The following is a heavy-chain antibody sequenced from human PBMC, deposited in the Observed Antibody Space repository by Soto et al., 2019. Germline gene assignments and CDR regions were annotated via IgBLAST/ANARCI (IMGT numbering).Heavy chain of an antibody. J-gene: IGHJ6*02. CDR1: GFTFSSYG. Sequence: HPGGSLRLSCAASGFTFSSYGMHWVRQAPGKGLEWVAVIWYDGSNKYYADSVKGRFTISRDNSKNTLYLQMNSLRAEDTAVYYCAGDSGDYAVDVWGQGTTVTVSS. CDR2: IWYDGSNK. D-gene: IGHD4-17*01. V-gene: IGHV3-33*01. CDR3: AGDSGDYAVDV.